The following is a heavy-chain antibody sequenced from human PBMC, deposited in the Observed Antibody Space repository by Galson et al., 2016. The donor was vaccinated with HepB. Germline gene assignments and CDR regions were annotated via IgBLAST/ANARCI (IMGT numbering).Heavy chain of an antibody. CDR2: ISWDGRSP. Sequence: SLRLSCAASGFTFDDYTMHGVRQVPGKGLEWVALISWDGRSPDYADSVRGRFTISRDNRQNILYLQMHSLTTEDTALYYCGKDWGSLWESSGKGMDVWGQGATVIVS. CDR3: GKDWGSLWESSGKGMDV. J-gene: IGHJ6*02. D-gene: IGHD3-10*01. V-gene: IGHV3-43*01. CDR1: GFTFDDYT.